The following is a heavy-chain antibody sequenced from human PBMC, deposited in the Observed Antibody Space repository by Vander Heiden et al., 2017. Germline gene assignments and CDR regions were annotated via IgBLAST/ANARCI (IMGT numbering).Heavy chain of an antibody. Sequence: EVQLLESGGGLVQPGGSLRLSCAASGFTFSSYAMGWVRQAPGKGLEWVSAISGSGGSPYYADSVKGRFTISRDNSKNTLYLQMNSLRAEDTAVYYCAKGFSGCSSTSCYNWFDPWGQGTLVTVSS. CDR1: GFTFSSYA. D-gene: IGHD2-2*01. V-gene: IGHV3-23*01. J-gene: IGHJ5*02. CDR3: AKGFSGCSSTSCYNWFDP. CDR2: ISGSGGSP.